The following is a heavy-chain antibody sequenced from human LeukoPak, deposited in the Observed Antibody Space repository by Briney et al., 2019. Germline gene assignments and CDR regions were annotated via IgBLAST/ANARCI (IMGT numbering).Heavy chain of an antibody. Sequence: QPGGSLRLSCAASGFTFSSYWMHWVRQAPGKGLVWVSRINTDGSSTSYADSVKGRFTISRDNAKNTLYLQMNSLRAEDTAVYYCARVQRGYRDAFDIWGQGTMVTVSS. CDR2: INTDGSST. V-gene: IGHV3-74*01. CDR3: ARVQRGYRDAFDI. CDR1: GFTFSSYW. D-gene: IGHD6-25*01. J-gene: IGHJ3*02.